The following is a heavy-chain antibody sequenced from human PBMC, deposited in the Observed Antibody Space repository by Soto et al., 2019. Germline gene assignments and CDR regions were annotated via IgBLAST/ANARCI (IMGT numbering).Heavy chain of an antibody. CDR2: ISYDGSNK. CDR1: GFTFSSYG. Sequence: ALILSCAAAGFTFSSYGMHWVRRAPGKGLEWVAVISYDGSNKYYADSVKGRFTISRDNSKNTLYLQMNRLRAEDTAVYYCAKDRAFLEWLLPPPYYGMDVWGQGTTVTVSS. CDR3: AKDRAFLEWLLPPPYYGMDV. J-gene: IGHJ6*02. V-gene: IGHV3-30*18. D-gene: IGHD3-3*01.